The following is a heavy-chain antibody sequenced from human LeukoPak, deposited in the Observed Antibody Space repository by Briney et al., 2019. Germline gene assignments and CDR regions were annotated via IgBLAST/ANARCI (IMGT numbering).Heavy chain of an antibody. V-gene: IGHV5-51*01. CDR1: GYSFTTYW. D-gene: IGHD2-15*01. J-gene: IGHJ4*02. CDR3: ARARYCSGGSCYAEY. Sequence: GESLKISCKGSGYSFTTYWIGWVRQMPGKGLEWMGIIYPGDSDTRYSPSFQGQATISADKSISTAYLQWSSLKASDTAMYYCARARYCSGGSCYAEYWGQRTLVTVSS. CDR2: IYPGDSDT.